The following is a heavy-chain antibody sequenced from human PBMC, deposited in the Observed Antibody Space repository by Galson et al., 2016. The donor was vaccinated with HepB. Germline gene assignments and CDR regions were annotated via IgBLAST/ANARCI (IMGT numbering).Heavy chain of an antibody. CDR3: AKGVAGKGFDY. CDR1: GFIFTNYW. V-gene: IGHV3-7*01. J-gene: IGHJ4*02. CDR2: IKEDGTEK. Sequence: SLRLSCAASGFIFTNYWMTWVRQAPGKGLEWVANIKEDGTEKCYADSVKGRFTISRDNARNSLYLQMNSLRAEDTGIYYCAKGVAGKGFDYWGQGTLVTVSS. D-gene: IGHD6-19*01.